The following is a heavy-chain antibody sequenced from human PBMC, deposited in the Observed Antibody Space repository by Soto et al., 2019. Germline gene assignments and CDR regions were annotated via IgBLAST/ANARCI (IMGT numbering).Heavy chain of an antibody. CDR2: IHPAGQPI. CDR3: ARRGSS. D-gene: IGHD2-2*01. Sequence: EVQLVETGGGLVQPGGSLSLSCVASGFTFSSSEMYWVRQAPGKGLDWVSYIHPAGQPIFYADSVKGRFTISRDNAKNSVYLQMNSLRAEDTAVYSCARRGSSWGQGTMVTVSS. V-gene: IGHV3-48*03. J-gene: IGHJ3*01. CDR1: GFTFSSSE.